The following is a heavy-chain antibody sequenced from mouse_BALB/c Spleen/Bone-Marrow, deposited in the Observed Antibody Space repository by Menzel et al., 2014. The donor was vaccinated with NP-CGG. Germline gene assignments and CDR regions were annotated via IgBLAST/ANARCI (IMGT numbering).Heavy chain of an antibody. CDR2: INPYNDGT. D-gene: IGHD2-2*01. CDR3: ARVHYGYDGTSSWFAY. Sequence: ESGPELVKPGASVKMSCKASGYTFTNYVMHWVKQKPGQGLEWIGYINPYNDGTKYNEKFKGKATLTSDKSSSTAYMDLSSLTSEDSAVYYCARVHYGYDGTSSWFAYWGQGTLVTVSA. J-gene: IGHJ3*01. V-gene: IGHV1-14*01. CDR1: GYTFTNYV.